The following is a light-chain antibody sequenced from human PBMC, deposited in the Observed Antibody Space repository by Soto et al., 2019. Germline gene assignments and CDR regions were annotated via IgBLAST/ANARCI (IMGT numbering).Light chain of an antibody. CDR2: WAS. V-gene: IGKV4-1*01. J-gene: IGKJ5*01. CDR3: QQYHSDPIT. Sequence: DFVMTQSPDSLAASLGDRATITCRSSQSVLSNSDNKNYLAWFQQKPGQPPKLLFYWASTRESGVPDRFSGSGSATDFTLTISNLQAEDVAVYYCQQYHSDPITFGQGTRLEIK. CDR1: QSVLSNSDNKNY.